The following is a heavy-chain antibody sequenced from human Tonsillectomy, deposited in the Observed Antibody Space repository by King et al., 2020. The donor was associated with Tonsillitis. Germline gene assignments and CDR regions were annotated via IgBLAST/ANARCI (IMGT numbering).Heavy chain of an antibody. CDR1: GFTFSSYS. D-gene: IGHD3-10*01. Sequence: QLVQSGGGLVKPGGALRLAWAASGFTFSSYSMNWVRQAPGKGLEWVSSITSGSRYIYYADSVKGRFTISRDNAQNALYLQMNSLRAEDTAVYYCARDSPGTSGILGAFDYWGQGTLVTVSS. V-gene: IGHV3-21*01. J-gene: IGHJ4*02. CDR3: ARDSPGTSGILGAFDY. CDR2: ITSGSRYI.